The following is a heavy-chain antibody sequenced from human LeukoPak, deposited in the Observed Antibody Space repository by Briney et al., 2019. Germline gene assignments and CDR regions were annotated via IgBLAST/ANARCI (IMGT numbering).Heavy chain of an antibody. J-gene: IGHJ4*02. D-gene: IGHD1-26*01. CDR2: TLYEEKEK. CDR3: ATFSGTAVVVTYFDY. V-gene: IGHV3-30*03. Sequence: GGSLRLSCTASGFAFRNYGLYWVRQAPGKGLEWVAATLYEEKEKYYADSVKGRFAIARDNSMKMLYLQMNNSTTEDTAIYYCATFSGTAVVVTYFDYWGQGTLVSVSS. CDR1: GFAFRNYG.